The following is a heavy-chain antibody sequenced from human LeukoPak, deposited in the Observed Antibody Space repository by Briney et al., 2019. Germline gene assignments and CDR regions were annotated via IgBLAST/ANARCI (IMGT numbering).Heavy chain of an antibody. J-gene: IGHJ4*02. CDR1: GFTFSNAW. Sequence: GGSLRLSCAASGFTFSNAWMSWVRQAPGKGLEWVGRIKSKTDGGTTDYAAPVKGRFTFSRDDSKNTLYLQMNSLKTEDTAVYYCTTGSSSYGYVLPYWGQGTLVTVSS. D-gene: IGHD5-18*01. V-gene: IGHV3-15*01. CDR2: IKSKTDGGTT. CDR3: TTGSSSYGYVLPY.